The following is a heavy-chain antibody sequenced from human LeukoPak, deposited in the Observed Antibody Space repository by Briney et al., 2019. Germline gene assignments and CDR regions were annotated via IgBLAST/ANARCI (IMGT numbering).Heavy chain of an antibody. CDR1: GGSISSYY. Sequence: SETLSLTCTVSGGSISSYYWSWLRQPPGKGLGWSGYIYYSGSTNYNPSLKSRVTISVDTSTNQFSLKLSSVTAADTAVYYCASRLRDYYDSSGYWNWFDPWGQGTLVTVSS. CDR2: IYYSGST. D-gene: IGHD3-22*01. V-gene: IGHV4-59*01. CDR3: ASRLRDYYDSSGYWNWFDP. J-gene: IGHJ5*02.